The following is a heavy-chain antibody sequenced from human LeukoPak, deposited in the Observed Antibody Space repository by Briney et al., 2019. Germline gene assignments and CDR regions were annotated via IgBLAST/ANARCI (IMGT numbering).Heavy chain of an antibody. J-gene: IGHJ4*02. Sequence: GGSLRLSCAASGFTFSSYAMSWVRQAPGKGLEWVSYISSSGSTIYYADSVKGRFTISRDNAKNSLYLQMNSLRAEDTAVYYCARRAGGYSHPYDYWGQGILVTVSS. CDR2: ISSSGSTI. V-gene: IGHV3-48*04. CDR1: GFTFSSYA. D-gene: IGHD4-23*01. CDR3: ARRAGGYSHPYDY.